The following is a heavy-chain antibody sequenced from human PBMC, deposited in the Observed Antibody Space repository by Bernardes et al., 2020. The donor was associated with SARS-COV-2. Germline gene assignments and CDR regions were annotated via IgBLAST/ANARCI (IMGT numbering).Heavy chain of an antibody. J-gene: IGHJ4*02. V-gene: IGHV3-23*01. CDR2: ITGSGGST. CDR1: RFMFNNYA. CDR3: AKGIRGGATCFDY. D-gene: IGHD3-10*01. Sequence: GGSLRLSCAASRFMFNNYAMSWVRQAPGKGLEWVSGITGSGGSTYYADSVKGRFTISRDNSKDTLYLQMNSLRTEDTALYYCAKGIRGGATCFDYWGQGTLVTVSS.